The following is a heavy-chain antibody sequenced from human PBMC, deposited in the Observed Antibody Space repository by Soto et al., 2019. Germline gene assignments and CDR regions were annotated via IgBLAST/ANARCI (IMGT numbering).Heavy chain of an antibody. J-gene: IGHJ4*02. D-gene: IGHD3-3*01. CDR2: ISGSGGST. CDR3: AKDDDFWSGYYGSPIGY. Sequence: GGSLRLSCAASGFTFSSYAMSWVRQAPGKGLEWVSAISGSGGSTYYADSVKGRFTISRDSSKNTLYLQMNSLRAEDTAVYYCAKDDDFWSGYYGSPIGYWGQGTLVTVSS. V-gene: IGHV3-23*01. CDR1: GFTFSSYA.